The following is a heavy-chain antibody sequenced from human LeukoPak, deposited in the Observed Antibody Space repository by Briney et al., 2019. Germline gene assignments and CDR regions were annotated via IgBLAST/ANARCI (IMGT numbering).Heavy chain of an antibody. D-gene: IGHD1-14*01. Sequence: SETLSLTCTVSGGSISSYYWSWIRQPPGKGLEWIGYIYYSGSPNYNPSLKSRGTISVDMSKKQISLKLSSVTAADTAVYYCARGTGSFDYWGQGTLVTVSS. J-gene: IGHJ4*02. CDR3: ARGTGSFDY. CDR2: IYYSGSP. CDR1: GGSISSYY. V-gene: IGHV4-59*01.